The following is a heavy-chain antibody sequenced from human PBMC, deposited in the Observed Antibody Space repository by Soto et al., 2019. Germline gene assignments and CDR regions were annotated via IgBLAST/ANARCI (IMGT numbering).Heavy chain of an antibody. J-gene: IGHJ4*02. V-gene: IGHV3-48*01. CDR3: ARGGAAAGTTFDY. Sequence: EVQLVESGGGLRQPGGSLRLSCAASGFTFSSYSMNWVRQAPGKGLEWISYISLSGTNIHYADSVQGRLTISRDNAKYSLYLQMDSLRAEDTAVYYCARGGAAAGTTFDYWGQGNLVTVSS. D-gene: IGHD6-13*01. CDR1: GFTFSSYS. CDR2: ISLSGTNI.